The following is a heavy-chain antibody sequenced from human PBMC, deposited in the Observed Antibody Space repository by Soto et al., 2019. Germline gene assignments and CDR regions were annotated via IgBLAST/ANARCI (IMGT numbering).Heavy chain of an antibody. V-gene: IGHV3-23*01. J-gene: IGHJ4*02. CDR1: GFTFSNYA. Sequence: EVQLLESAGGLEQPGGSLRLSCAASGFTFSNYAMSWVRQAPGKGLEWVSTFTRSGNTYYADSVKGRFTISRDNSKNTLYLQMDSLRAEDTAVYYCAREFAPGSPNYDYWGQGTLVTVSS. D-gene: IGHD3-10*01. CDR2: FTRSGNT. CDR3: AREFAPGSPNYDY.